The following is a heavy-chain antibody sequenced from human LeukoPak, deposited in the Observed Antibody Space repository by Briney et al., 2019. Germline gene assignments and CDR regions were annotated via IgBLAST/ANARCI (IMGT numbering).Heavy chain of an antibody. Sequence: SETLSLTCTVSGGSISSYYWSWIRQPPGEGLEWIGYIYYSGSTNYNPSLKSRVTMSVDTSKNQFSLKLSSVTAADTAVYYCARGPLTTVTTGGDFDYWGQGTLVTVSS. CDR1: GGSISSYY. V-gene: IGHV4-59*12. J-gene: IGHJ4*02. D-gene: IGHD4-17*01. CDR2: IYYSGST. CDR3: ARGPLTTVTTGGDFDY.